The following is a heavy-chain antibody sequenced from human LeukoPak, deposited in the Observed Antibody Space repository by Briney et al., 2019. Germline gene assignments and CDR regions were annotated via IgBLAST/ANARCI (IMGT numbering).Heavy chain of an antibody. D-gene: IGHD6-13*01. V-gene: IGHV4-39*01. J-gene: IGHJ4*02. CDR3: ARGISASGQYYFDY. CDR1: GGSISSSSYY. CDR2: IYYSGST. Sequence: SETLSLTCTVSGGSISSSSYYWGWIRQPPGKGLERIGSIYYSGSTYYNPSLKSRVTISVDTSKNQFSLKLSSVTAADTAVYYCARGISASGQYYFDYWGQGTLVTVSS.